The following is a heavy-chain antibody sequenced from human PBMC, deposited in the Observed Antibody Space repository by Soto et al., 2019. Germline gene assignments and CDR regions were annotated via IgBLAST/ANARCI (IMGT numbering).Heavy chain of an antibody. V-gene: IGHV3-33*01. CDR2: IWYDGSNK. J-gene: IGHJ4*02. CDR1: GFTFSSYG. D-gene: IGHD3-22*01. Sequence: GGSLRLSCAASGFTFSSYGMHWVRQAPGKGLEWVAVIWYDGSNKYYADSVKGRFTISRDNSKNTLYLQMNSLRAEDTAVYYCARDSGNYYDSSGFVDYCGQGTLVTVSS. CDR3: ARDSGNYYDSSGFVDY.